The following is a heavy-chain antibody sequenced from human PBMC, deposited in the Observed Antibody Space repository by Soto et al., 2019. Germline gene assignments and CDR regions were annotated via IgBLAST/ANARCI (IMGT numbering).Heavy chain of an antibody. CDR1: GYSFTSYW. Sequence: PGQSLKISCKGSGYSFTSYWIGWVRQMPGKGLEWMGIIYPGDSDTRYSPSFQGQVTISADKSISTAYLQWSSLKASDPAMYYCARFPYYVFWSGYYTGGYYSYSGMDVGGKGPTVTFSP. V-gene: IGHV5-51*01. CDR2: IYPGDSDT. D-gene: IGHD3-3*01. J-gene: IGHJ6*04. CDR3: ARFPYYVFWSGYYTGGYYSYSGMDV.